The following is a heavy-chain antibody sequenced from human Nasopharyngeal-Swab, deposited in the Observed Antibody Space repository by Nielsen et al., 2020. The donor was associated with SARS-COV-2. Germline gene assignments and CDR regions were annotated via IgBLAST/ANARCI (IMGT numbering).Heavy chain of an antibody. Sequence: GESLKISCKASGYSFDSYWIGWVRQMPGKGLEWMGIIYPGDSDTRYSPSFQGQVTISADKSISTAYLQWSSLKASDTAMYYCARTAIEGGYYRGDAFDIWGQGTMVTVSS. V-gene: IGHV5-51*01. CDR1: GYSFDSYW. CDR2: IYPGDSDT. D-gene: IGHD3-22*01. J-gene: IGHJ3*02. CDR3: ARTAIEGGYYRGDAFDI.